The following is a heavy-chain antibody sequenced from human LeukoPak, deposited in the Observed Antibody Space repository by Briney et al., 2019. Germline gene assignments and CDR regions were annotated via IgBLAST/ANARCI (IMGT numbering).Heavy chain of an antibody. CDR3: ARGVVPAAPFDY. J-gene: IGHJ4*02. CDR1: GFTFSSYE. V-gene: IGHV3-21*01. Sequence: PGGSLRLSYAASGFTFSSYEMNWVRQAPGKGLEWVSSISSSSSYIYYADSVKGRFTISRDNAKNSLYLQMNSLRAEDTAVYYCARGVVPAAPFDYWGQGTLVTVSS. CDR2: ISSSSSYI. D-gene: IGHD2-2*01.